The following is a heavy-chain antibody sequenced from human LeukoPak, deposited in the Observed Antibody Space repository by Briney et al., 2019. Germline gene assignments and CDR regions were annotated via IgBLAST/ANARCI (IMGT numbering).Heavy chain of an antibody. CDR3: ARESGLGVISPYSDF. CDR2: ISGSGSKI. V-gene: IGHV3-48*03. Sequence: PGGSLRLSCAASGFTFRSYGMIWVRQAPGKGLEWVSYISGSGSKIYYADSVKGRFTISRDNAKNSLYLQMNSLRAEDTAVYYCARESGLGVISPYSDFWGPGTLVTVSP. J-gene: IGHJ4*02. D-gene: IGHD2-21*01. CDR1: GFTFRSYG.